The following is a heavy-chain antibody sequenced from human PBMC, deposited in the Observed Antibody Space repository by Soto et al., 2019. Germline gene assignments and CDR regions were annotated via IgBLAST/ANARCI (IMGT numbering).Heavy chain of an antibody. CDR3: AADVAVAGYFDY. V-gene: IGHV1-58*01. D-gene: IGHD6-19*01. CDR1: GFTFTSSA. Sequence: GASVKVSCKASGFTFTSSAVQWVRQARGQRLEWIGWIVVGSGNTNYAQKFQERVTITRDMSTSTAYMELSSLRSEDTAVYYCAADVAVAGYFDYWGQGTLVTVSS. CDR2: IVVGSGNT. J-gene: IGHJ4*02.